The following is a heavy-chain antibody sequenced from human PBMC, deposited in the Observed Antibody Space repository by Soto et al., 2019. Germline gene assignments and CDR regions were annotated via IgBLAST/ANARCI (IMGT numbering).Heavy chain of an antibody. CDR3: VRVGVAAGSGYYYYHAMDV. J-gene: IGHJ6*02. D-gene: IGHD3-10*01. CDR1: GDSVSSNTVA. V-gene: IGHV6-1*01. CDR2: TYYRSKWYS. Sequence: SQTLSLTCAISGDSVSSNTVAWNWVMESPSRGLEWLGRTYYRSKWYSHYAVSVRSRIMINSDTSKNQFSLQLKSVTPEDTAVYFCVRVGVAAGSGYYYYHAMDVWGQGTTVTVSS.